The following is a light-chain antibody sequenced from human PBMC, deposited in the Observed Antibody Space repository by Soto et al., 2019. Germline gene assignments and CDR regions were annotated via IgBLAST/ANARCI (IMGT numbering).Light chain of an antibody. CDR1: SSDVGGYNS. CDR2: DVS. CDR3: SSYTSSSTYVL. J-gene: IGLJ2*01. V-gene: IGLV2-14*03. Sequence: QSVLTQPASVSGSPGQSITISCTGTSSDVGGYNSVSWYQQHPGKAPKVMIYDVSNRPSGVSDRFSGSKSGNTASLTISWLQAEDEADYYCSSYTSSSTYVLFGGGTQLTVL.